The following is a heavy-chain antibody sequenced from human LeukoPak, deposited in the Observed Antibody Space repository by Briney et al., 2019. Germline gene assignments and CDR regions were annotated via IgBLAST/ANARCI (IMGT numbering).Heavy chain of an antibody. CDR1: GGFIGSYY. CDR3: ARVGGKNHDFWSGNTWNVDS. Sequence: SETLSLTCTVSGGFIGSYYWSWIRRPPGKGLEWIASIYYREITYYNPSLKSRVTISGDTAKNQFSLKLSSVTAADTAVYYCARVGGKNHDFWSGNTWNVDSWGQGTLVIVSS. CDR2: IYYREIT. J-gene: IGHJ4*02. V-gene: IGHV4-59*04. D-gene: IGHD3-3*01.